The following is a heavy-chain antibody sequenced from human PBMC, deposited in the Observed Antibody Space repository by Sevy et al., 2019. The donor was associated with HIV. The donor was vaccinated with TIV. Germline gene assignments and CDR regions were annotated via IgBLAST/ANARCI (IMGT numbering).Heavy chain of an antibody. J-gene: IGHJ4*01. CDR2: ISGSGGST. CDR3: AKGRGARAVAGHFDY. Sequence: GGSLRLSCAASGFTFSSYAMSWVRQAPGKGLEWVSAISGSGGSTYYSDSVKGRFTISRDNSKNTLYLQMNSLRAEDTAVYYCAKGRGARAVAGHFDYWGHGTLVTVSS. V-gene: IGHV3-23*01. CDR1: GFTFSSYA. D-gene: IGHD6-19*01.